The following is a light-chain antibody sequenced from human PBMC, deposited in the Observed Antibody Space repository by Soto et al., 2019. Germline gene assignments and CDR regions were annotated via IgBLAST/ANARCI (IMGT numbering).Light chain of an antibody. Sequence: EIVLTQSPATLSLSPGERATLSCRASQSVSSYLAWYQQQPDQAPRLLIYDASNSATGIPARFSGSGSVTDFTLTIISLEPEDFAVYYCQHRSHWPPTFGQGTKLEIK. J-gene: IGKJ2*01. V-gene: IGKV3-11*01. CDR2: DAS. CDR3: QHRSHWPPT. CDR1: QSVSSY.